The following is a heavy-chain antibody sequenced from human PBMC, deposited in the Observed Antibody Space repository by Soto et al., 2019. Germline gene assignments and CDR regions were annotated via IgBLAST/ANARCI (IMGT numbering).Heavy chain of an antibody. V-gene: IGHV3-73*01. CDR1: GFTFSGSA. CDR3: TIFGVVTSLARYYGMDV. D-gene: IGHD3-3*01. Sequence: GGSLRLSCAASGFTFSGSAMHWVRQASGKGLEWVGRIRSKANSYATAYAASVKGRFTISRDDSKNTGYLQMNSLKTEDTAVYYCTIFGVVTSLARYYGMDVWGQGTTVTVSS. J-gene: IGHJ6*02. CDR2: IRSKANSYAT.